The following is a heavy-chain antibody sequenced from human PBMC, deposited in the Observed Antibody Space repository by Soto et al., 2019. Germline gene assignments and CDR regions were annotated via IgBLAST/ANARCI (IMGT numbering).Heavy chain of an antibody. CDR1: GYTFTGYY. J-gene: IGHJ6*02. CDR3: GATSLWVEKL. V-gene: IGHV1-2*02. CDR2: INPDSGAT. Sequence: QVQLVQSGAEVRRPGASVKVSCKTSGYTFTGYYIHWVRQAPGQGLEWLGWINPDSGATKYAQKFQGRATMTRDTSISTAYMEMSRLRSDDTAIYYCGATSLWVEKLWGQGTTVTVSS. D-gene: IGHD1-1*01.